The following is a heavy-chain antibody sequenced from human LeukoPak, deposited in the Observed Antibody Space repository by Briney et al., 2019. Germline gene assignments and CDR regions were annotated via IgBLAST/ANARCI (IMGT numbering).Heavy chain of an antibody. CDR2: IYYSGST. CDR3: ARDPSRYCSSTSCYDWFDP. CDR1: GGSISSSSYY. J-gene: IGHJ5*02. Sequence: PSETLSLTCTASGGSISSSSYYWGWIRQPPGKGLEWIGSIYYSGSTYYNPSLKSRVTISVDTSKNQFSLKLSSVTAADTAVYYCARDPSRYCSSTSCYDWFDPWGQGTLVTVSS. V-gene: IGHV4-39*07. D-gene: IGHD2-2*01.